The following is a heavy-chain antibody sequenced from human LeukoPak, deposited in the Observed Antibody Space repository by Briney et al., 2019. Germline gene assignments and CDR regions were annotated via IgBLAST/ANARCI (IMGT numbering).Heavy chain of an antibody. D-gene: IGHD6-19*01. J-gene: IGHJ4*02. V-gene: IGHV1-18*01. CDR2: ISAYNGNT. CDR1: GYTFITYG. CDR3: AKDKGLSSGWYD. Sequence: ASVKVSCKASGYTFITYGISWVRQAPGQGLEWMGWISAYNGNTKYAQKFQGRVTMTTDTSTSTAYMELRSLTSDDTAVYYCAKDKGLSSGWYDWGQGTPVTVSS.